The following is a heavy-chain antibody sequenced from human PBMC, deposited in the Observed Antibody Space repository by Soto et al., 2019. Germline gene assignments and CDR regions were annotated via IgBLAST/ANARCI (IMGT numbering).Heavy chain of an antibody. CDR3: ARPSLCSGGSCYSFYY. Sequence: ASVKVSCKASGYTFTSYGISWVRQAPGQGLEWMGWISAYNGNTNYAQKLQGRVTMTTDTSTSTAYMELRSLRSDDTAVYYCARPSLCSGGSCYSFYYWGQGTLVTVSS. CDR2: ISAYNGNT. CDR1: GYTFTSYG. V-gene: IGHV1-18*01. J-gene: IGHJ4*02. D-gene: IGHD2-15*01.